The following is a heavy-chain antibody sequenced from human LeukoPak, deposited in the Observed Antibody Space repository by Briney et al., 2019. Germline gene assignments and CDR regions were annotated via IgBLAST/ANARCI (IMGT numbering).Heavy chain of an antibody. J-gene: IGHJ4*02. D-gene: IGHD3-22*01. CDR2: IKQDGSEK. CDR3: ARTKEDSSGIYYFDY. V-gene: IGHV3-7*01. Sequence: GGSLRLSCAASGFTFSSYWMRWVRQATGKGLEWVANIKQDGSEKYYVDSVKGRFTISRDNAKNSLYLQMNSLRAEDTAVYYCARTKEDSSGIYYFDYWGQGTLVTVSS. CDR1: GFTFSSYW.